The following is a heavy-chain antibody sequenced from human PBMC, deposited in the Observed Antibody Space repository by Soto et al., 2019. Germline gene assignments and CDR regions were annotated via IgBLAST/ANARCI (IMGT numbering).Heavy chain of an antibody. D-gene: IGHD3-10*01. Sequence: QVQLVESGGGVVQPGRSLRLSCAGSGFTLRSFGMNWVRQAPGKGLEWVARRSNDGSNEYYVDSVKGRFTISRDNSKNTLYLQMDSLRAEDTAVYYCAKGEVRGIIPSYFDYWGLGTLVTVSS. CDR1: GFTLRSFG. CDR2: RSNDGSNE. V-gene: IGHV3-30*18. J-gene: IGHJ4*02. CDR3: AKGEVRGIIPSYFDY.